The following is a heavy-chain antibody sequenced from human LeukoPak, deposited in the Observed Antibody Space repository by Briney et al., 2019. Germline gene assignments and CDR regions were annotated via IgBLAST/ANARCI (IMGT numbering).Heavy chain of an antibody. CDR2: ISSSVGTI. CDR1: RFSFNNAW. V-gene: IGHV3-48*04. J-gene: IGHJ4*02. CDR3: ARDLGITGEYYFDY. D-gene: IGHD3-16*01. Sequence: PGGSLRLSRAASRFSFNNAWMNWVRQAPGKGPEWLSYISSSVGTIYYVDSVKGRFTVSRDNAKNSLYLQMNSLRAEDTAVYYCARDLGITGEYYFDYWGQGALVSVSS.